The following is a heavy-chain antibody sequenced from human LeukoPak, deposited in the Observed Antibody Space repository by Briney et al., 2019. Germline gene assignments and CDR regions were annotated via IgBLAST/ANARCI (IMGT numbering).Heavy chain of an antibody. D-gene: IGHD2-2*01. V-gene: IGHV1-46*01. CDR3: ARSGFVVVPAASETYYYYYYMDV. CDR2: INPTGGST. CDR1: GYTFTSYY. J-gene: IGHJ6*03. Sequence: ASVTVSCKASGYTFTSYYMHWVRQAPGQGLEGMGIINPTGGSTSYAQKFQGRVTMTRDTSTSTVYMELSSLRSEDTAVYYCARSGFVVVPAASETYYYYYYMDVWGKGTTVTISS.